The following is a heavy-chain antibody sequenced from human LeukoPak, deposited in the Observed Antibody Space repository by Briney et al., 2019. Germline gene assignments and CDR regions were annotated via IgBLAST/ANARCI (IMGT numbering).Heavy chain of an antibody. CDR3: ARDADTSEFFSWLDL. CDR1: GFTSIAYA. Sequence: PGGSLRLSCVGSGFTSIAYALTWARQAPGKGLEWVSGISGGGVTTYYADSVKGRFTISRDNSKNTLYLQMTTLRAEDTAVYYCARDADTSEFFSWLDLWGQGTLVTVSS. D-gene: IGHD3-22*01. J-gene: IGHJ5*02. CDR2: ISGGGVTT. V-gene: IGHV3-23*01.